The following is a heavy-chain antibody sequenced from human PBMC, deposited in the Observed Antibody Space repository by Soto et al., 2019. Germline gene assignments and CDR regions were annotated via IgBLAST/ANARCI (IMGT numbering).Heavy chain of an antibody. CDR3: ARHSGGSGDNH. D-gene: IGHD3-10*01. V-gene: IGHV1-18*01. J-gene: IGHJ5*02. Sequence: ASVKVSCKASGYTFSTYDISWVRQAPGQGLEWMGWIRVYNGNTDYAQILQGRVTMTTDTSTSTAYMELRSLTSDDTAVYYCARHSGGSGDNHWGQGTLVTVSS. CDR1: GYTFSTYD. CDR2: IRVYNGNT.